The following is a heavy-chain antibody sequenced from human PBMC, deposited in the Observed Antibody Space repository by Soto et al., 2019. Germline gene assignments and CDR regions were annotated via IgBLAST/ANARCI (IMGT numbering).Heavy chain of an antibody. CDR1: GFTFSSYA. Sequence: PGGSLRLSCAASGFTFSSYAMSWVRQAPGKGLEWVSAISGSGGSTYYADSVKGRFTISRDNSKNTLYLQMNSLRAEDTAVYYCAKDPCSGGSCYSMYYFDYWGQGTLVTVSS. CDR3: AKDPCSGGSCYSMYYFDY. CDR2: ISGSGGST. D-gene: IGHD2-15*01. V-gene: IGHV3-23*01. J-gene: IGHJ4*02.